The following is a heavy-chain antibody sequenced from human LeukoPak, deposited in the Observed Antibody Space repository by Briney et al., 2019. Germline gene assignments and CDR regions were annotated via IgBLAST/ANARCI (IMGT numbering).Heavy chain of an antibody. CDR3: ARDRAYYDSSGQIDY. CDR1: GFTFRSYA. Sequence: PGGSLRLSCAASGFTFRSYAMHWVRQAPGKGLEYVSAISSNGGSTYYANSVKGRFTISRDNSKNTLYLQMGSLRAEDMAVYYCARDRAYYDSSGQIDYWGQGTLVTVSS. CDR2: ISSNGGST. J-gene: IGHJ4*02. D-gene: IGHD3-22*01. V-gene: IGHV3-64*01.